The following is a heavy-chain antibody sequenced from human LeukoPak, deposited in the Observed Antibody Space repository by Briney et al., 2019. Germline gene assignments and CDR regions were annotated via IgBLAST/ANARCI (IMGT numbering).Heavy chain of an antibody. D-gene: IGHD6-13*01. J-gene: IGHJ6*03. V-gene: IGHV1-2*02. CDR2: INPNSGGT. CDR3: ARDAQQLVPPSLSYYMDV. CDR1: GYTFTGYY. Sequence: GASVKVSCKASGYTFTGYYMHWVRQAPGQGLEWMGWINPNSGGTNYAQKFQGRVTMTRDTSISTAYMELCRLRSDDTAVYYCARDAQQLVPPSLSYYMDVWGKGTTVTVSS.